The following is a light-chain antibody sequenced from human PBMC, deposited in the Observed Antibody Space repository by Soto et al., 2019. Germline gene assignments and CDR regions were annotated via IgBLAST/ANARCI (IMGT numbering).Light chain of an antibody. CDR2: EVN. CDR3: NSFTTSSTYV. J-gene: IGLJ1*01. CDR1: SSDLGSYNR. V-gene: IGLV2-18*02. Sequence: QSVLTQPASVSGSPGQSITISCTGTSSDLGSYNRVSWYQQPPGTAPKLIIYEVNNRPSGVPDRFSGSKSGNTASLTISGLQAEDEADYYCNSFTTSSTYVFGTGTKVTVL.